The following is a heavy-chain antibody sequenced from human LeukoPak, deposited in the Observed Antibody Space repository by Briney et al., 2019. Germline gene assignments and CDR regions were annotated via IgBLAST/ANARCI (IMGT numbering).Heavy chain of an antibody. CDR3: ARAYYHVLTGFYSRSFDV. CDR1: GGSMRSGDYS. J-gene: IGHJ3*01. Sequence: SETLSLTCAVSGGSMRSGDYSWSWIRQPPGKGLEWIGYIYHSGSTDYNPSLKSRVTISLDRSKNQFSLKLTSVTAADTAVYYCARAYYHVLTGFYSRSFDVWGQGTMVTVPS. CDR2: IYHSGST. V-gene: IGHV4-30-2*01. D-gene: IGHD3-9*01.